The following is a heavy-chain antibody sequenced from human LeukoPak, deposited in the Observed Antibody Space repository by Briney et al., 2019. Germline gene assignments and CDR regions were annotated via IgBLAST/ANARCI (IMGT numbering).Heavy chain of an antibody. CDR1: GGSISSGSHY. V-gene: IGHV4-61*02. J-gene: IGHJ5*02. D-gene: IGHD2-15*01. CDR3: ARGYYCSGGSCYDDHWFDP. Sequence: PSETLSLTCTVSGGSISSGSHYWSWIRQPAGKGLEWIGRIYTSGSTNYNPSLKSRVTISVDTSKNQFSLKLSSVTAADTAVYYCARGYYCSGGSCYDDHWFDPWGQGTLVTVSS. CDR2: IYTSGST.